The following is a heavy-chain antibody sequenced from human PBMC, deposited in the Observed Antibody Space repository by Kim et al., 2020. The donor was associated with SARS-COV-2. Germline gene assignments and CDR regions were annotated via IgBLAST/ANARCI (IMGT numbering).Heavy chain of an antibody. D-gene: IGHD3-10*01. CDR3: ATGGWLAS. V-gene: IGHV3-23*01. Sequence: GGSLRLSCAASGFTLRNNDMSWARQTPGKGLEWVSTISGSGDRGDSTNYADTVNGRFTITRDNSKNTLYLQMNSLKAEDTAIYYCATGGWLASWGQGTLVTVSS. J-gene: IGHJ5*01. CDR2: ISGSGDRGDST. CDR1: GFTLRNND.